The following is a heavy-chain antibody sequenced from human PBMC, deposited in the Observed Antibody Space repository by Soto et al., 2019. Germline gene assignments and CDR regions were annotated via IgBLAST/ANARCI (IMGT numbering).Heavy chain of an antibody. D-gene: IGHD5-12*01. V-gene: IGHV3-11*01. J-gene: IGHJ4*02. CDR3: ASGAYCGHDCYFDY. Sequence: HVQLVESGGGLVTPGGSLRLSCAASGFTFTGCFMTWIRQAPGKGLEWISYISSNDRTIYYADSVKGRFTISRDNSKKSLYLQMNNLRAEDTAVYYCASGAYCGHDCYFDYWGQGALVTVSS. CDR1: GFTFTGCF. CDR2: ISSNDRTI.